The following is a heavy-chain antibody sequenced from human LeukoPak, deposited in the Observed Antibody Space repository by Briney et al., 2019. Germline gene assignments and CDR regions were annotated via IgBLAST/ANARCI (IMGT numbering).Heavy chain of an antibody. CDR1: GGSISSSNW. V-gene: IGHV4-4*02. CDR2: IYHSGST. J-gene: IGHJ4*02. Sequence: SETLSLTCAVSGGSISSSNWWSWVRQPPGKGLEWIGEIYHSGSTNYNPSLKSRVTISVDKSKNQFSLKLSSVTAADTAVYYCARGVLAVAGGGFDYWGQGTLVTVSS. D-gene: IGHD6-19*01. CDR3: ARGVLAVAGGGFDY.